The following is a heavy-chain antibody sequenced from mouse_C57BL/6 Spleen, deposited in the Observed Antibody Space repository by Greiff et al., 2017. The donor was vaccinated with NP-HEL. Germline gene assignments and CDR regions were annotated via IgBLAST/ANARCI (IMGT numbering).Heavy chain of an antibody. CDR1: GYTFTDYE. CDR2: IDPETGGT. V-gene: IGHV1-15*01. D-gene: IGHD1-1*01. Sequence: VKLVESGAELVRPGASVTLSCKASGYTFTDYEMHWVKQTPVHGLEWIGAIDPETGGTAYNQKFKGKAILTADKSSSTAYMELRSLTSEDSAVYYCTRRRIPITTVFDYWGQGTTLTVSS. J-gene: IGHJ2*01. CDR3: TRRRIPITTVFDY.